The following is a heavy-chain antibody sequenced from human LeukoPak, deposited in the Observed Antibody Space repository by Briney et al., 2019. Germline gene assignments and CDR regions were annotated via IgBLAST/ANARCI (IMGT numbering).Heavy chain of an antibody. CDR1: GFTISSSA. V-gene: IGHV3-23*01. Sequence: ARSLRLSCAASGFTISSSAMSWVRQAPGKGLEWVSSISTSGTYYADSVKGRFTISRDNSKNTLYLQMNTLRAEDTAVYYCAKRVQYSTSWYYFDYWGQGTLVTVSS. D-gene: IGHD6-13*01. CDR3: AKRVQYSTSWYYFDY. J-gene: IGHJ4*02. CDR2: ISTSGT.